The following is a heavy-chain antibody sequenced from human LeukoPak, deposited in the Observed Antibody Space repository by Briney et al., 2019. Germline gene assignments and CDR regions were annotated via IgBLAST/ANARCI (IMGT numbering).Heavy chain of an antibody. V-gene: IGHV4-34*01. CDR1: GGSFSGYS. Sequence: PSATLSLTCAVFGGSFSGYSWTWIRQPPGKGMEWIGKISDSGSANYNPSLKSRVTISVHASGNKFSLELSSATAADTAVYYCARGRTGENTYVGGYYYMDVWGKGTTVIVSS. CDR3: ARGRTGENTYVGGYYYMDV. CDR2: ISDSGSA. J-gene: IGHJ6*03. D-gene: IGHD4-17*01.